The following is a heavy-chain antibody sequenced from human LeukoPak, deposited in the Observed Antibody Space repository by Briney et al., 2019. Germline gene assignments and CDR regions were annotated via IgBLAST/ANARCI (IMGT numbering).Heavy chain of an antibody. V-gene: IGHV3-48*04. Sequence: PGRSLRLSCAASGFTFSSYNMHWVRQAPGKGLEWVSNIGSSGTTIYYADSVKGRFSISRDNAKSSLYLQMNSLRVEDTAVYYCALLAVASDFDYWGQGALVTVSS. CDR3: ALLAVASDFDY. CDR2: IGSSGTTI. CDR1: GFTFSSYN. J-gene: IGHJ4*02. D-gene: IGHD6-19*01.